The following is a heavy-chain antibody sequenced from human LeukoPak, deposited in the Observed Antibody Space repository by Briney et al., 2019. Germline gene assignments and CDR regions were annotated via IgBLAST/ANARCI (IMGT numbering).Heavy chain of an antibody. V-gene: IGHV3-21*01. D-gene: IGHD4/OR15-4a*01. Sequence: PGGSQRLSXAASGFILRNHNMNWVRRAPGKGLEWVSSISGNSNNINYADSVKGRFTISRDNPKNSLYLQMNSLRVEDTAMYYCVRIPNGANFPNWFDPWGQGTLVTVSS. CDR1: GFILRNHN. CDR3: VRIPNGANFPNWFDP. J-gene: IGHJ5*02. CDR2: ISGNSNNI.